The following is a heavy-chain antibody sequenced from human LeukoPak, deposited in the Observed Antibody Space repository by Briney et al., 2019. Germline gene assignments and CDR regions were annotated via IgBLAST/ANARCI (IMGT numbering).Heavy chain of an antibody. J-gene: IGHJ4*02. Sequence: SETLSLTCTVSGGSISSSSYYWGWIRQPPGKGLEWIGSIYYSGSTYYNPSLKSRVTISVDTSKNQFSLKLSSVTAADTAVYYCARGRVGAQEVWGQGTLVTVSS. CDR3: ARGRVGAQEV. CDR2: IYYSGST. CDR1: GGSISSSSYY. D-gene: IGHD1-26*01. V-gene: IGHV4-39*07.